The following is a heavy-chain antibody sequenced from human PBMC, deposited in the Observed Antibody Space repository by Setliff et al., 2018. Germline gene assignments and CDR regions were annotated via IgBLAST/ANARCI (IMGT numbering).Heavy chain of an antibody. CDR1: GYTFTSYY. D-gene: IGHD3-3*01. Sequence: ASVKVSCKASGYTFTSYYMHWVRQAPGQGLEWMGIINPSGGSTSYAQKFQGRVTMTRDTSTSTVYMELSSLRSEDTAVYYCARGVPYYNFWSGYYGPLNYFDYWGQGTLVTSPQ. CDR3: ARGVPYYNFWSGYYGPLNYFDY. J-gene: IGHJ4*02. V-gene: IGHV1-46*01. CDR2: INPSGGST.